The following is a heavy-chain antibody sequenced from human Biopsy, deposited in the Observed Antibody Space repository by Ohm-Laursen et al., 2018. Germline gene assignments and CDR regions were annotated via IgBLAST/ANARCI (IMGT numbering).Heavy chain of an antibody. J-gene: IGHJ6*02. CDR3: ARILGSTVTTYSAMDV. D-gene: IGHD4-17*01. Sequence: TQTLTLTCSVSGFSLSNGRMGVSWIRQPPGKALEWLAHIFPNDEKAYSTSPKSRLTISKDTSKSQVVLTMTNLDPVDTATYYCARILGSTVTTYSAMDVWGQGTTVTVSS. CDR1: GFSLSNGRMG. V-gene: IGHV2-26*01. CDR2: IFPNDEK.